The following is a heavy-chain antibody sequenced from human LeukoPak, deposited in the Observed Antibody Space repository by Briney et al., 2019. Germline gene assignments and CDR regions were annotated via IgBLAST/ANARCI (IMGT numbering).Heavy chain of an antibody. CDR2: IRYDGSNK. J-gene: IGHJ6*03. CDR3: AKDHYGSGSIVTYYYYYYMDV. V-gene: IGHV3-30*02. CDR1: GFTFSSYG. Sequence: GGSLRLSCAASGFTFSSYGMHWVRQAPGKGLEWVAFIRYDGSNKYYADSVKGRFTISRDNSKNTLYLQMNSLRAEDTAVYYCAKDHYGSGSIVTYYYYYYMDVWGKGTTVTISS. D-gene: IGHD3-10*01.